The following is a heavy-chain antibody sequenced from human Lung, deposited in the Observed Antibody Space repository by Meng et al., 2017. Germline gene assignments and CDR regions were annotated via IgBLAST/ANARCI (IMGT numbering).Heavy chain of an antibody. J-gene: IGHJ4*02. CDR1: GGSFSDYY. Sequence: QVQLQQWGAGPLKPSETLSLTCVVPGGSFSDYYWSWIRQPPGKGLEWIGEINHSGSTNYNPSLESRATISVGTSQNNLSLKLSSVTAADSAVYYCARGPTTMAHDFDYWGQGTLVTVSS. CDR3: ARGPTTMAHDFDY. D-gene: IGHD4-11*01. CDR2: INHSGST. V-gene: IGHV4-34*01.